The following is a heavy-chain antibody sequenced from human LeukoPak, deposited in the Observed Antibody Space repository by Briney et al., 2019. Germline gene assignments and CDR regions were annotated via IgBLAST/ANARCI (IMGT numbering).Heavy chain of an antibody. Sequence: SSGSSTIFYADSVKGRFTISRDNAENSLHLQMNSLRAEDTAVYYCARDYTSSWYGSAFDIWGQGTMVTVSS. D-gene: IGHD6-13*01. CDR2: SSGSSTI. V-gene: IGHV3-48*01. CDR3: ARDYTSSWYGSAFDI. J-gene: IGHJ3*02.